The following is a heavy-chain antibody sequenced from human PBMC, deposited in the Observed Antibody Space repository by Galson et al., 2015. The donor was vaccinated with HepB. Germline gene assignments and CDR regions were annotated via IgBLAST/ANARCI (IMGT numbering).Heavy chain of an antibody. J-gene: IGHJ3*02. V-gene: IGHV3-48*03. D-gene: IGHD6-13*01. CDR1: GFTFSTYD. Sequence: SLRLSCAASGFTFSTYDMNWVRQAPGKGLEWVSYISISSTIYYTDSVKGRFTISRDNAKNSLYLRMNSLRAEDTAVYYCARDMYSSSWYDAFDIWGQGTMVTVSS. CDR3: ARDMYSSSWYDAFDI. CDR2: ISISSTI.